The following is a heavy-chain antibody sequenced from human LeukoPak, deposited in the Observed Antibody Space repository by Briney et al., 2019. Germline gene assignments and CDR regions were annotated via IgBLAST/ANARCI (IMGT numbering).Heavy chain of an antibody. CDR2: ISSSSYI. CDR1: GFTFSSYS. Sequence: GGSLRLSCAASGFTFSSYSMNWVRQAPGKGLEWVSSISSSSYIYYADSVKGRFTISRDNAKNSLYLQMNSLRAEDTAVYYCARDPHYDFWSGYNQFDPWGQGTLVTVSS. CDR3: ARDPHYDFWSGYNQFDP. D-gene: IGHD3-3*01. J-gene: IGHJ5*02. V-gene: IGHV3-21*01.